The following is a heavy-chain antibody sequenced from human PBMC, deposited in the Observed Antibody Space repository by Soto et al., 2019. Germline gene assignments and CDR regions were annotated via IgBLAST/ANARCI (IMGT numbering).Heavy chain of an antibody. CDR2: ISGSGGST. D-gene: IGHD6-13*01. V-gene: IGHV3-23*01. Sequence: GGSLRLSCAASGFTFSSYAMSWVRQAPGKGLEWVSAISGSGGSTYYADSVKGRFTISRDNSKNTLYLQMNSLRAEDTAVYYSAKEPSTRIAAAGTPLSLRYFQHWGQGTLVTVSS. CDR1: GFTFSSYA. J-gene: IGHJ1*01. CDR3: AKEPSTRIAAAGTPLSLRYFQH.